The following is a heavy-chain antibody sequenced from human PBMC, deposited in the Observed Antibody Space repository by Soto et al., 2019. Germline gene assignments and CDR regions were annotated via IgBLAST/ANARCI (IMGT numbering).Heavy chain of an antibody. CDR1: GYTFTDYY. J-gene: IGHJ5*02. V-gene: IGHV1-2*02. CDR2: INPDGGAT. CDR3: ARDLLQQRWFDP. Sequence: QVQLVQSGAEVKKPGVSVKVSCKASGYTFTDYYLHWVRQAPGQGLEWVGWINPDGGATNYPQNFQGRVTMTTDTSINTVYMELSNLRSDDTAVYFCARDLLQQRWFDPWGQGTLVTVSS.